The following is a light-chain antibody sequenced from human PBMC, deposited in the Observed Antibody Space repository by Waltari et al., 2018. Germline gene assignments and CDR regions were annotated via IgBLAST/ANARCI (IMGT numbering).Light chain of an antibody. CDR2: EAS. Sequence: AIQLTQSPCSLSASVGDTITITCRASQGVSTYLAWIQQTPGRGPKVLIFEASALQSVVPARFSCPGSGTDFTLTISSLLPEDFATSYCHQFHDYPCTFGQGTKVDIK. V-gene: IGKV1D-13*01. J-gene: IGKJ1*01. CDR3: HQFHDYPCT. CDR1: QGVSTY.